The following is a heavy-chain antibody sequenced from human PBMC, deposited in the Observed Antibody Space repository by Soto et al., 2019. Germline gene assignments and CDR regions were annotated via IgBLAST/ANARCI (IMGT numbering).Heavy chain of an antibody. Sequence: EVQLVESGGGLVQPGGSLRLSCAASGFTFRRHWMSWVRQAPRKGLEWVANIKQDGSEKYYGDSVKGRFTISRDNAKNSGYLQMNSLRADDTAVYYCARDCEGSYGYGPFEYWGQGTRVTVSS. D-gene: IGHD5-18*01. CDR1: GFTFRRHW. V-gene: IGHV3-7*03. J-gene: IGHJ4*02. CDR2: IKQDGSEK. CDR3: ARDCEGSYGYGPFEY.